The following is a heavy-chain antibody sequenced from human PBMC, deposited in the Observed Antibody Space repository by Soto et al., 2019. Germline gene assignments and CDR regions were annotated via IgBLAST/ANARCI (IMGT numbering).Heavy chain of an antibody. CDR3: ARGRPRYYYGTRSPNWFDT. CDR1: GGSISSGGYY. J-gene: IGHJ5*02. D-gene: IGHD3-10*01. V-gene: IGHV4-31*02. Sequence: LSLTCTVSGGSISSGGYYWSWIRQHPGKGLEWIGYIYYSGSTYYNPSLKSRVTISVDTSKNQFSLKLSSVTAADTAVYYCARGRPRYYYGTRSPNWFDTWGQGTLVTVSS. CDR2: IYYSGST.